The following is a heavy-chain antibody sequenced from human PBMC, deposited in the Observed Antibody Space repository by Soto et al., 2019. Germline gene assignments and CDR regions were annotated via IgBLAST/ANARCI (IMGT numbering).Heavy chain of an antibody. CDR1: GGSITSGGYY. CDR3: AGHYSRSWVYNY. Sequence: PSETLSLTCSVSGGSITSGGYYWSWIRQRPGKGLEWIGIIYYSGSTSYHLSLNSLATISLDKSKNEFSLKLSSVTAADTAVYYCAGHYSRSWVYNYWGQGTLVTVS. J-gene: IGHJ4*02. CDR2: IYYSGST. V-gene: IGHV4-31*01. D-gene: IGHD6-13*01.